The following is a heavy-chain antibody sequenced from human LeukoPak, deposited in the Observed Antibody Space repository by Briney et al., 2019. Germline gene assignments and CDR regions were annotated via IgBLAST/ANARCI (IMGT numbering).Heavy chain of an antibody. D-gene: IGHD6-19*01. CDR2: ISSGSRYI. J-gene: IGHJ4*02. Sequence: PGGSLRLSCAASGFTFSNYGLNWVRQAPGKGLEWVSSISSGSRYIYYADSVKGRFTSSRDNTRNSLYLQMNSLRGEDTAVYYCARDYGSGWHDFDYWGQGTLVTVSS. V-gene: IGHV3-21*01. CDR1: GFTFSNYG. CDR3: ARDYGSGWHDFDY.